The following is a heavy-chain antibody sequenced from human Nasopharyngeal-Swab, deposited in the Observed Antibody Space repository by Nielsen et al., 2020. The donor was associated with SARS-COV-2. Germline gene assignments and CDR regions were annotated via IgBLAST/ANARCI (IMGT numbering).Heavy chain of an antibody. J-gene: IGHJ4*02. CDR2: ISYDGSDK. CDR1: GFTFSSYA. Sequence: GSLKISCAASGFTFSSYAMHWVRQAPGKGLEWVAVISYDGSDKYYTDSVKGRFTISRDNSKKTLYLQMNSLRADDTAVYYCARSTTAPYYFDYWGQGTLVTVSS. D-gene: IGHD4-11*01. V-gene: IGHV3-30*03. CDR3: ARSTTAPYYFDY.